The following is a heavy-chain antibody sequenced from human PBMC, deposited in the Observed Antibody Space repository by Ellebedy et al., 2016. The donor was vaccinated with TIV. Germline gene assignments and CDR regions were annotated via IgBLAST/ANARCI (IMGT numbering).Heavy chain of an antibody. D-gene: IGHD6-19*01. J-gene: IGHJ4*02. Sequence: GESLKISCAASGFTFSSYWMHWVRQAPGKGLVCVSRINSDGSTTNYADSVKGRFTISRDNSKNTLYLQMNSLRAEDTAVYYCARDPREWLVRGYFDCWGQGTLVTVSS. CDR2: INSDGSTT. CDR3: ARDPREWLVRGYFDC. CDR1: GFTFSSYW. V-gene: IGHV3-74*01.